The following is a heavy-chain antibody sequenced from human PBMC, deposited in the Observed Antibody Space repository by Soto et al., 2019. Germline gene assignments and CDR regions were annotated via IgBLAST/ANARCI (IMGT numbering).Heavy chain of an antibody. CDR3: ARVRQQLERWGAYYYSYGMDV. V-gene: IGHV4-30-4*01. CDR1: GGSISSGDYY. J-gene: IGHJ6*02. CDR2: IYYSGST. Sequence: SETLSLTCTVSGGSISSGDYYWSRIRQPPGKGLEWIGYIYYSGSTYYSPSLKSRVTISVDTSKNQFSLELSSVTAADTAVYYCARVRQQLERWGAYYYSYGMDVWGQGTTVTVSS. D-gene: IGHD1-1*01.